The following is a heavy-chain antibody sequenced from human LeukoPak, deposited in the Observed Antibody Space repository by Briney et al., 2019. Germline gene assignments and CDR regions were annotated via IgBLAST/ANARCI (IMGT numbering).Heavy chain of an antibody. CDR2: ISVYNGKT. CDR3: ARDSLLFLTGHEYYYYYGMDV. CDR1: GYTFTIYG. V-gene: IGHV1-18*01. J-gene: IGHJ6*02. D-gene: IGHD3-9*01. Sequence: ASVTVSCTSSGYTFTIYGISWVREAPGQGQGWRGWISVYNGKTNYAQMLQGRVTMTTDTSTSTAYMELTSLRSDDTAVYYCARDSLLFLTGHEYYYYYGMDVWGQGTTVTFPS.